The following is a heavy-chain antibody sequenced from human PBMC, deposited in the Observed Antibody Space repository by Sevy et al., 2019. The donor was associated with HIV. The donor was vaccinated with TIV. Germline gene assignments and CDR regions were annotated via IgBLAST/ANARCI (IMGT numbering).Heavy chain of an antibody. CDR3: TTDLGFYSSK. CDR2: IKSETDGGAA. V-gene: IGHV3-15*01. CDR1: GITFSSAW. Sequence: GGSLRLSCAASGITFSSAWMSWVRLVPGKGLEWLGRIKSETDGGAADYAEAVKGRFTISRDDSKETLYLQLTSLKTEDTAVYYCTTDLGFYSSKWGQGTLVTVSS. J-gene: IGHJ4*02. D-gene: IGHD4-4*01.